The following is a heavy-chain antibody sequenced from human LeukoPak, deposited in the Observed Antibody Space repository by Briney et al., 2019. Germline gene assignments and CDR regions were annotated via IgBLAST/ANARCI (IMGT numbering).Heavy chain of an antibody. V-gene: IGHV3-64*02. CDR1: GFTFSSHS. D-gene: IGHD6-19*01. CDR3: ARRGSGWEFDY. CDR2: IGSDGTNT. Sequence: GGSLRLSCAASGFTFSSHSMHWVRQAPGKGLEYVSGIGSDGTNTYYAESVKGRFTVSRDNSKNTLWLQMGSLRAEDMAVYYCARRGSGWEFDYWGQGTLVTVSS. J-gene: IGHJ4*02.